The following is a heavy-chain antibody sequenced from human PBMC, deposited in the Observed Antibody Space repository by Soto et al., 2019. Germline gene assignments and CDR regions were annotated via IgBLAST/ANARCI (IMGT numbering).Heavy chain of an antibody. Sequence: EVQLAESGGGMVQPGGSLRLSCVASGFTFSSYDMHWVRQAPGKGLEYVSSISSNGGTTYYGNSVKGRFTISRDNSKNTLYLQMGSLRAEDMAVYYCVRRVSGNHASWGQGTLVTVSS. V-gene: IGHV3-64*01. CDR1: GFTFSSYD. CDR3: VRRVSGNHAS. J-gene: IGHJ5*02. CDR2: ISSNGGTT. D-gene: IGHD3-10*01.